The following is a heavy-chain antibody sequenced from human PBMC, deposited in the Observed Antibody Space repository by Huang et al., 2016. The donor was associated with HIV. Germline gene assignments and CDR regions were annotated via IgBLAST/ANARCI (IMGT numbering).Heavy chain of an antibody. CDR1: GFRFDNSA. V-gene: IGHV3-9*01. CDR3: VKGDIVGTANFFDY. J-gene: IGHJ4*02. Sequence: EVQLVESGGNLIQTGGSLRIACAASGFRFDNSALYWVRQAQGKGLELFSSISWNSANIAYGDAVKGLFTISRDNARNSLYLQMNSLRPDDTALYYCVKGDIVGTANFFDYWGQGTQVSVSS. D-gene: IGHD1-26*01. CDR2: ISWNSANI.